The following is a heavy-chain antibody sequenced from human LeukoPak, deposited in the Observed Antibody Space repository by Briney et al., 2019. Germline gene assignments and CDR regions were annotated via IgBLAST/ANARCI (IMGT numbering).Heavy chain of an antibody. J-gene: IGHJ4*01. Sequence: SETLSLTCTVSGDSISNYYWSWIRQPPGKGLEWIGYIYYSGSTNYNPSLKSRVTISVDTSKNQFSLKLSSVTAADTAVYYCAREVVAAPGTVDYWGQGTLVTVSS. CDR3: AREVVAAPGTVDY. V-gene: IGHV4-59*01. D-gene: IGHD6-13*01. CDR2: IYYSGST. CDR1: GDSISNYY.